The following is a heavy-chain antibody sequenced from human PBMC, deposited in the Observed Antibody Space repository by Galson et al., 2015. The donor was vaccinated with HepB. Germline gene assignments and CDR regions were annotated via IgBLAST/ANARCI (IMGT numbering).Heavy chain of an antibody. Sequence: SVKVSCKASGGTFSSYTISWVRQAPGQGLEWMGRIIPILGIANYAQKFQGRVTITADKSTSTAYMELSSLRSEDTAVYNCARHHKNYGMDVWGQGTTVTVSS. V-gene: IGHV1-69*02. CDR3: ARHHKNYGMDV. CDR1: GGTFSSYT. J-gene: IGHJ6*02. CDR2: IIPILGIA.